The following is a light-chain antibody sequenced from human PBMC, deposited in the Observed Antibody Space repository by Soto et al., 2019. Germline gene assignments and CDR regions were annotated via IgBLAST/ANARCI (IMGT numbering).Light chain of an antibody. Sequence: DIQMTQSPSTLSASVGDRVTITCRASQSISSWLAWYQQKPGIGPNLLIYEASHLESGVPSRFSGSGSGTEFTLTISGLQPDDFATHYCHPYNSYPLTFGGGPRVDTK. J-gene: IGKJ4*01. V-gene: IGKV1-5*03. CDR1: QSISSW. CDR2: EAS. CDR3: HPYNSYPLT.